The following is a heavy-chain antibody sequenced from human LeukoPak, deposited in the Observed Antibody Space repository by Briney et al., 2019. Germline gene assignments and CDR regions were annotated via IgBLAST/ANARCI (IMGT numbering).Heavy chain of an antibody. CDR3: AKILWFGELPPYYFDY. J-gene: IGHJ4*02. V-gene: IGHV3-23*01. CDR1: GFTFSSYA. CDR2: ISGSGGST. D-gene: IGHD3-10*01. Sequence: GGSLRLSFSASGFTFSSYAISWVRQAPGKGLELGSAISGSGGSTYYADSVKGRFTISRDNSKNTLYLQMNSLRAEDTAVYYCAKILWFGELPPYYFDYWGQGTLVTASS.